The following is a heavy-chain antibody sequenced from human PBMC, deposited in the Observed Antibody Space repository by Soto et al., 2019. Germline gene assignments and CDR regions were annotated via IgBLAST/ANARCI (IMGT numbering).Heavy chain of an antibody. J-gene: IGHJ5*02. CDR1: GGSISSYY. CDR3: ARGWGYYDSSGYSVRYNWFDP. D-gene: IGHD3-22*01. CDR2: IYYSGST. Sequence: SETLSLTCTVSGGSISSYYWSWIRQPPGKGLEWIGYIYYSGSTNYNPSLKSRVTISVDTSKNQFSLKLSSVTAADTAVYYCARGWGYYDSSGYSVRYNWFDPWGQGTLVTVSS. V-gene: IGHV4-59*01.